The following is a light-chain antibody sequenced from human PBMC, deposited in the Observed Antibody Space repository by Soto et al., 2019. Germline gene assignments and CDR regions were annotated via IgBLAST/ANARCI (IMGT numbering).Light chain of an antibody. V-gene: IGKV1-5*01. CDR2: DAA. CDR1: PSINTW. Sequence: DIQMTQSPSTLSATVGDRVTVTCRASPSINTWLACYQQKPGKAPTLLIYDAASLQSGVPSRFSGSGSGADFTLTISSLQAEDVVAYYCQQYNSAPLTFGGGTKVDI. J-gene: IGKJ4*01. CDR3: QQYNSAPLT.